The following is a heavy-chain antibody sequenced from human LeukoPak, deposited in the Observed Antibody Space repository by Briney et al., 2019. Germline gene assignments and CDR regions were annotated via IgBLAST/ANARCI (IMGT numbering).Heavy chain of an antibody. Sequence: GGSLRLSCAASGFTFSSYGVHWVRQAPGKGLEWAAFIRYDGSNKYYADSVKGRFTISRDNSRNTLYLQMNSLRAEDTAVYYCAKDWEGYCSSTSCSPDWGQGTLVTVSS. D-gene: IGHD2-2*01. J-gene: IGHJ4*02. V-gene: IGHV3-30*02. CDR3: AKDWEGYCSSTSCSPD. CDR1: GFTFSSYG. CDR2: IRYDGSNK.